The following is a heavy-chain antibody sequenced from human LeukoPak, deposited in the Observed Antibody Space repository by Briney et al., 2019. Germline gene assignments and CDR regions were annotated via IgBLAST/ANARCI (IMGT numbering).Heavy chain of an antibody. J-gene: IGHJ4*02. D-gene: IGHD2-15*01. V-gene: IGHV1-8*01. CDR2: MNANSGKT. Sequence: ASVKVSCKASGYTFTSYDINWVRQATGQGLEWMGYMNANSGKTGYAQKFQDRVTMTWDTSISTAYMELSSLRSEDTAVYYCARENRYCSGGSCSYYFDYWGQGTLVTVSS. CDR1: GYTFTSYD. CDR3: ARENRYCSGGSCSYYFDY.